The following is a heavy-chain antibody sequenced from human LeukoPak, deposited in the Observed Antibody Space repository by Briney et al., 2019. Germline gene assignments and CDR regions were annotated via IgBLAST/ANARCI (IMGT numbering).Heavy chain of an antibody. J-gene: IGHJ4*02. D-gene: IGHD1-1*01. V-gene: IGHV5-51*01. CDR1: GYSFTNYW. CDR3: ARPRRAERDEDF. Sequence: GESLKISCKASGYSFTNYWIGWVRQMPGKGLEWMGMINPGDTNIAYSPSFQGQVTISADGSISTAYLQWSSLKASDTAMYYCARPRRAERDEDFWGQGTLVTVSS. CDR2: INPGDTNI.